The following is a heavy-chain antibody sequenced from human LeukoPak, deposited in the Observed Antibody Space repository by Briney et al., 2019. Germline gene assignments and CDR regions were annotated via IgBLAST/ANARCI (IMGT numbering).Heavy chain of an antibody. Sequence: SGGSLRLSCAASGFTFSSYAMSWVRQAPGKGLEWVSAISGSGGSTYYADSVKSRSTISRDNSKNTLYLQMNSLRAEDTAVYYCAKGTQDAMWGWIDYWGQGTLVTVSS. CDR2: ISGSGGST. D-gene: IGHD7-27*01. CDR3: AKGTQDAMWGWIDY. J-gene: IGHJ4*02. V-gene: IGHV3-23*01. CDR1: GFTFSSYA.